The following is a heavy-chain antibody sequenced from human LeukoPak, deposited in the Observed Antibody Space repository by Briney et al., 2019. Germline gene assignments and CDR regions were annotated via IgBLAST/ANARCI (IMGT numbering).Heavy chain of an antibody. V-gene: IGHV3-48*03. J-gene: IGHJ4*02. CDR1: GFTFSSYE. CDR3: ARGWKYYFDY. D-gene: IGHD1-1*01. CDR2: ISSSGSTI. Sequence: GGSLRLSCAASGFTFSSYEMNWVRQAPGKGLEWVSYISSSGSTIYYADSVKGRFTISRDNAKNSLYLQMNSLRAEDTAVYYCARGWKYYFDYWGQGTLFTVSS.